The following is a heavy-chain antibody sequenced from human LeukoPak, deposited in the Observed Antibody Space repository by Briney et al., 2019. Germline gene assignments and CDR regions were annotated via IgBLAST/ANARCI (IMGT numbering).Heavy chain of an antibody. CDR1: GFTFGDYA. D-gene: IGHD3-22*01. CDR2: ISGSGYTT. CDR3: ATDYYDSSGDYTVDY. J-gene: IGHJ4*02. V-gene: IGHV3-23*01. Sequence: GGSLRLSCTASGFTFGDYAMSWVRQAPGKGLEWVSVISGSGYTTHYAVSVKGRFTISRDNSKNMLYLQMNSLRAEDTAVYYCATDYYDSSGDYTVDYWGQGTLVTVSS.